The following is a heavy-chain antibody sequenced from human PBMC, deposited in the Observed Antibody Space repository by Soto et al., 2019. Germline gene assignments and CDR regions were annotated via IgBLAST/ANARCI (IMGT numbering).Heavy chain of an antibody. CDR1: GGTFSSYA. Sequence: SVQVSCKASGGTFSSYAISWVRLAPGHGLEWMGGIIPIFGTANYAQKFQGRVTITADKSTSTAYMELSSLRSEDTAVYYCARDRGVVVPAVIRFYYYYGMDVWGQGTTVTVSS. CDR3: ARDRGVVVPAVIRFYYYYGMDV. J-gene: IGHJ6*02. CDR2: IIPIFGTA. D-gene: IGHD2-2*01. V-gene: IGHV1-69*06.